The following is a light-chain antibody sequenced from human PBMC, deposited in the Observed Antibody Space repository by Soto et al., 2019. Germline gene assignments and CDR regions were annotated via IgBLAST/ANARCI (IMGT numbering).Light chain of an antibody. CDR2: GND. Sequence: QSVLTQPPSVSGAPGQRVTISCTGSSSNIGAGYDVHWYRQFPGTAPKLLIYGNDNRPSGVPDRFSGSKSGTSASLAITGLLAEDEADYYCQALDSSLRGYVFGTGTKVTVL. CDR1: SSNIGAGYD. J-gene: IGLJ1*01. V-gene: IGLV1-40*01. CDR3: QALDSSLRGYV.